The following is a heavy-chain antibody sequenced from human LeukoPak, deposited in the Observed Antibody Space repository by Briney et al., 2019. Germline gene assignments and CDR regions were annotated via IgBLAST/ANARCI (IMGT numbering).Heavy chain of an antibody. CDR2: IYHSGST. Sequence: PSETLSLTCAVSGGSISSGGYSWSWIRQPPGKGLEWIGYIYHSGSTYYNPSLKSRVTISVDRSKNQFSLKLSSVTAADTAVYYCARVTITMIVVVITTVWFDPWGQGTLVTVSS. J-gene: IGHJ5*02. CDR1: GGSISSGGYS. D-gene: IGHD3-22*01. CDR3: ARVTITMIVVVITTVWFDP. V-gene: IGHV4-30-2*01.